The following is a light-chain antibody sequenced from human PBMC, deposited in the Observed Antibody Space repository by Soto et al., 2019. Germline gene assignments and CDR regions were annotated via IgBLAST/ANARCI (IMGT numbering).Light chain of an antibody. CDR1: QSVSSN. V-gene: IGKV3-15*01. CDR2: GAS. Sequence: EIVMTQSPATLSVSPGERATLSCRASQSVSSNLAWYQQKPGQAPRLLIYGASTRATGIHARFSGSGSGTEFTLTISSLQSEDFAVYYCQQYHNWPPWTFGQGTKVEIK. CDR3: QQYHNWPPWT. J-gene: IGKJ1*01.